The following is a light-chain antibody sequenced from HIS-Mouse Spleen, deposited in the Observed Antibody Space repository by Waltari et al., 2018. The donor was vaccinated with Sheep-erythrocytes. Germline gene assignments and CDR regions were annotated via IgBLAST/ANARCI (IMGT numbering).Light chain of an antibody. CDR1: QDINNY. CDR3: QQYDNLLT. CDR2: DAS. Sequence: DIQMTQSPSSLSASVGDRVTITCQASQDINNYLNWYQQKPGKAPKLLIYDASNLETGVPSRFSGSGSGTDFTLTISSLQPEDIATYYCQQYDNLLTFGGGTKVEIK. J-gene: IGKJ4*01. V-gene: IGKV1-33*01.